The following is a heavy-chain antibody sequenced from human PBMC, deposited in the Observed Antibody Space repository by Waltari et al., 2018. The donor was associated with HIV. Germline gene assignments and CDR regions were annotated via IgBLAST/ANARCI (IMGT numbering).Heavy chain of an antibody. Sequence: QVQLVQSGAEVKKPGSSVKVSCKASGGTFSSYAISWVRQAPGQGLEWMGGIIPNFGTANYAQKFQGRVTITADKSTSTAYMELSNLRSEDTAVYYCARGGITGTTRGWYFDLWGRGTLVTVSS. D-gene: IGHD1-7*01. CDR3: ARGGITGTTRGWYFDL. CDR2: IIPNFGTA. CDR1: GGTFSSYA. J-gene: IGHJ2*01. V-gene: IGHV1-69*06.